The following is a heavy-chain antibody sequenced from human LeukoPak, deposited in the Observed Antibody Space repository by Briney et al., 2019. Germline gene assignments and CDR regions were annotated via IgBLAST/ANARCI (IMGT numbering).Heavy chain of an antibody. Sequence: SETLSLTCAVYGGSFSGYYWSWIRQPPGKGLEWIGEINHSGSTNYNPSLKSRVTISVDTSKNQFSLKLSSVTAADTAVHYCAGKDAYYDILTGFYNSWFDPWGQGTLVTVSS. J-gene: IGHJ5*02. CDR2: INHSGST. CDR3: AGKDAYYDILTGFYNSWFDP. D-gene: IGHD3-9*01. V-gene: IGHV4-34*01. CDR1: GGSFSGYY.